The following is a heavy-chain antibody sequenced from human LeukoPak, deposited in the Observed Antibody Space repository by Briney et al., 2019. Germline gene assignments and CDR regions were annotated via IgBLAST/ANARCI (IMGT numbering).Heavy chain of an antibody. D-gene: IGHD1-1*01. Sequence: GGSLRLSCAASGFTFSNYWMGWVHQAPGKGLEWVANIKPDGGEKYYVDSVKGRFTISRDNAKNSLNLQMSSLRAEDTAVYYCARDPTTSQGSDAFDIWGQGTRVTVSS. CDR1: GFTFSNYW. V-gene: IGHV3-7*01. J-gene: IGHJ3*02. CDR2: IKPDGGEK. CDR3: ARDPTTSQGSDAFDI.